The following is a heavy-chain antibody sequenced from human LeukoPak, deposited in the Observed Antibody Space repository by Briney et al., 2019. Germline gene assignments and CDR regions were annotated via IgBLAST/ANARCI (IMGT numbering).Heavy chain of an antibody. CDR2: IYYSGST. Sequence: PSETLSLTCTVSGGSISSYYWSWIRQPPGKGLEWIGYIYYSGSTNYNPSLKSRVTISVDTSKNQFSLKLSSVTAADTAVYYCARGYYDFWSGLDYWGQGTLVTVSS. CDR1: GGSISSYY. CDR3: ARGYYDFWSGLDY. V-gene: IGHV4-59*01. J-gene: IGHJ4*02. D-gene: IGHD3-3*01.